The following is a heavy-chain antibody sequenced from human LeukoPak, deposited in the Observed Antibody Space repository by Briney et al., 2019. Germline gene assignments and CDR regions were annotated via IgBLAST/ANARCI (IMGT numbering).Heavy chain of an antibody. CDR2: IYHSGST. D-gene: IGHD6-19*01. CDR1: GYSISSGYY. J-gene: IGHJ3*02. CDR3: ARDGIAVAPGTFDI. Sequence: PSETLSLTCTVSGYSISSGYYWGWIRQPPGKGLEWIGSIYHSGSTYYNPSLKSRVTISVDASKNQFSLKLSSVTAADTAVYYCARDGIAVAPGTFDIWGQGTMVTVSS. V-gene: IGHV4-38-2*02.